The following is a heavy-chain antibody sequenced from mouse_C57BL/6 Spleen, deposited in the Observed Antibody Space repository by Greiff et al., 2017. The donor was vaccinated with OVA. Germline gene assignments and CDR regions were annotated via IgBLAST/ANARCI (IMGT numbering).Heavy chain of an antibody. CDR3: TREIYYDYDGGFAY. J-gene: IGHJ3*01. CDR2: ISSGGDYI. V-gene: IGHV5-9-1*02. CDR1: GFTFSSYA. D-gene: IGHD2-4*01. Sequence: EVKLVESGEGLVKPGGSLKLSCAASGFTFSSYAMSWVRQTPEKRLEWVAYISSGGDYIYYADTVKGRFTISRDHARNTLYLQMSSLKSEDTAMYYCTREIYYDYDGGFAYWGQGTLVTVSA.